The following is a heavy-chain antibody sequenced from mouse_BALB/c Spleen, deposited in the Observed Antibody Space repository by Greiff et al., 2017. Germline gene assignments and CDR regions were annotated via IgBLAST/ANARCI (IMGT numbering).Heavy chain of an antibody. D-gene: IGHD2-4*01. CDR3: ARVDSMITTLAMDY. CDR1: GYSFTGYY. V-gene: IGHV1S34*01. Sequence: LVKTGASVKISCKASGYSFTGYYMHWVKQSHGKSLEWIGYISCYNGATSYNQKFKGKATFTVDTSSSTAYMQFNSLTSEDSAVYYCARVDSMITTLAMDYWGQGTSVTVSS. CDR2: ISCYNGAT. J-gene: IGHJ4*01.